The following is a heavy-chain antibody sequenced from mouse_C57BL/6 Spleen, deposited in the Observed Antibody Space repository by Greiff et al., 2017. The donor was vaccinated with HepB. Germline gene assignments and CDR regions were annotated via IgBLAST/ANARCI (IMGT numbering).Heavy chain of an antibody. CDR1: GFTFSDYG. J-gene: IGHJ2*01. CDR2: ISSGSSTI. CDR3: ARGAYGYSNYAYYFDY. Sequence: EVHLVESGGGLVKPGGSLKLSCAASGFTFSDYGMHWVRQAPEKGLEWVAYISSGSSTIYYADTVKGRFTISRENAKNTLFLQMTSLRSEDTAMYYCARGAYGYSNYAYYFDYWGQGTTLTVSS. V-gene: IGHV5-17*01. D-gene: IGHD2-5*01.